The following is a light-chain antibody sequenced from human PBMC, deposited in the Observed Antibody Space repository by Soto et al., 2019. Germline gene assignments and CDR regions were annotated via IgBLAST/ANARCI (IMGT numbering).Light chain of an antibody. Sequence: EIVLTQFPATLSLSPGERATLSCRASQSVSSYLAWYQQKPGQAPRLLIYDASNRATGIPARFSGSGSGTDFTLTISSLEPEDLAVYYCQQRSNWPPPPITFGQGTRLEIK. J-gene: IGKJ5*01. CDR3: QQRSNWPPPPIT. CDR1: QSVSSY. CDR2: DAS. V-gene: IGKV3-11*01.